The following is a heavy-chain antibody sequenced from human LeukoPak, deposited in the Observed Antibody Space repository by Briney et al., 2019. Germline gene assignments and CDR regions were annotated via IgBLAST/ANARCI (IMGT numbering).Heavy chain of an antibody. Sequence: GGSLRLSCAASGFTFSSYGMHWVRQAPGKGLEWVAFIRYDGSNKYYADSVKGRFTISRDNSKNTLYLQMNSLRAEDTAVYYCARGGGYDTNGGSNWFDPWGQGTLVTVSS. CDR1: GFTFSSYG. CDR2: IRYDGSNK. D-gene: IGHD5-12*01. J-gene: IGHJ5*02. CDR3: ARGGGYDTNGGSNWFDP. V-gene: IGHV3-30*02.